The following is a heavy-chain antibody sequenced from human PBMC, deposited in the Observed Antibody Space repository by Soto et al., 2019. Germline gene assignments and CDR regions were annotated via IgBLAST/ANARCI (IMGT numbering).Heavy chain of an antibody. V-gene: IGHV2-5*01. CDR3: AHVLLTMVRGVIITGSEAFDI. CDR2: IYWNDDK. J-gene: IGHJ3*02. Sequence: QITLKESGPTLVKPTPTLTLTCTFSGFSLSTSGVGLGWIRQPPGKALEWRALIYWNDDKPYSPSLKSRLPIATDTSKNQVVLTMTNMDPVDTATYYCAHVLLTMVRGVIITGSEAFDIWGQGTMVTVSS. CDR1: GFSLSTSGVG. D-gene: IGHD3-10*01.